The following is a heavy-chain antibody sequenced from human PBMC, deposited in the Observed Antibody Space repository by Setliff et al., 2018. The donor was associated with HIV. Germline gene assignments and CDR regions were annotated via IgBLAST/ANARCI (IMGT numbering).Heavy chain of an antibody. J-gene: IGHJ5*02. V-gene: IGHV4-34*11. D-gene: IGHD3-3*01. Sequence: SETLSLTCVISGGSMGSHYWSWIRQSPGKGLEWIGNIHYTGISDINPSLKRRATISLDRPKIQFSLNLRSVTAADTAVYYCALRMKNELTIFNIIKTRRNWFDPWSQGTLVTVSS. CDR1: GGSMGSHY. CDR3: ALRMKNELTIFNIIKTRRNWFDP. CDR2: IHYTGIS.